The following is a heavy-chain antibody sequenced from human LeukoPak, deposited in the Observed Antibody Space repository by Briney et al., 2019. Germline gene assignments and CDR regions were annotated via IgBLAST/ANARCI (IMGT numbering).Heavy chain of an antibody. V-gene: IGHV3-11*01. CDR1: GFTLSDYY. J-gene: IGHJ4*02. D-gene: IGHD3/OR15-3a*01. CDR3: ARRRDFIDY. CDR2: ISSSGSNI. Sequence: GGSLRLSCAASGFTLSDYYMSWVRQAPGKGLEWVAYISSSGSNIYYADSVKGRFAISRDNAKNSLYLQMNSLRAEDTAVYYCARRRDFIDYWGQGTLVTVSS.